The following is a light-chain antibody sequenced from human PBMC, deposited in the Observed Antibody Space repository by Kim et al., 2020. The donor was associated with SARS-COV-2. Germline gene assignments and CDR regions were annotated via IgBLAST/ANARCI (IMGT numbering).Light chain of an antibody. V-gene: IGLV4-69*01. CDR1: RGHNENG. Sequence: VKLTCTLSRGHNENGIAWHQQQPQKGPRFLINLKTDGSHTKGDGIPDRFSGYSSGTEYYLTLSNLQSEDEADYYCQTWGSDIHVVFGGGTQLTVL. CDR3: QTWGSDIHVV. J-gene: IGLJ2*01. CDR2: LKTDGSH.